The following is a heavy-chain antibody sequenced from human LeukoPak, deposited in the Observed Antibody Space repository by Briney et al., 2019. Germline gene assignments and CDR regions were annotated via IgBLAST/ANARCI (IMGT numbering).Heavy chain of an antibody. V-gene: IGHV4-38-2*02. CDR2: IYHSGTT. J-gene: IGHJ4*02. CDR3: ARVDSGYGYAGGHYFDY. CDR1: GDSISRGHY. Sequence: PSETLSLTCTVSGDSISRGHYWGWIRQSPGKGLECIGSIYHSGTTYYSPSLKSRVTISVDTSKNQFSLRLSSVTAADTAVYYCARVDSGYGYAGGHYFDYWGQGILVTVSS. D-gene: IGHD6-25*01.